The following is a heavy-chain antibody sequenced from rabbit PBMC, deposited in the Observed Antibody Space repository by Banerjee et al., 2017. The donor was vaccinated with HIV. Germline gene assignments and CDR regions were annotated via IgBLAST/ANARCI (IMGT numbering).Heavy chain of an antibody. CDR1: GIDFSSYY. J-gene: IGHJ4*01. CDR2: IYTGSGHI. V-gene: IGHV1S40*01. D-gene: IGHD8-1*01. Sequence: QSLEESGGDLVKPEGSLTLTCTASGIDFSSYYMCWVRQAPGKGLEWIACIYTGSGHIYYASWAKGRFTISKTSSTTVTLQMTSLTAADTATYFCARVRLYGGSSFFNLWGPGTLVTVS. CDR3: ARVRLYGGSSFFNL.